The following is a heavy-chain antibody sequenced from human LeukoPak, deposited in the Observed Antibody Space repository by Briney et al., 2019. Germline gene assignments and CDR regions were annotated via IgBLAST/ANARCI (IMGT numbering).Heavy chain of an antibody. CDR1: GFTFSSYS. Sequence: RTGGSLRLSCAASGFTFSSYSMNWVRQAPGKGLEWVSVINGGGSSYYADSVKGRFTVSRDNSKNTLYLQMNSLRDEDTAVYYCAKGQGYNYGDSIDYWGQGTLVTVSS. D-gene: IGHD5-18*01. CDR2: INGGGSS. J-gene: IGHJ4*02. V-gene: IGHV3-23*01. CDR3: AKGQGYNYGDSIDY.